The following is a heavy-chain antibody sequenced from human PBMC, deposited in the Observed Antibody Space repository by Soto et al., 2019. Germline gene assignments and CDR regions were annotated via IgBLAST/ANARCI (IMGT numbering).Heavy chain of an antibody. CDR3: ARVWRTERVYSSSDYYYYYYMDV. J-gene: IGHJ6*03. CDR1: GFTVSSNY. D-gene: IGHD6-6*01. V-gene: IGHV3-53*04. CDR2: IYSGGST. Sequence: GGSLRLSCAASGFTVSSNYMSWVRQAPGKGLEWVSVIYSGGSTYYADSVKGRFTISRHNSKNTLYLQMNSLRAEDTAVYYWARVWRTERVYSSSDYYYYYYMDVWGKGTTVTVSS.